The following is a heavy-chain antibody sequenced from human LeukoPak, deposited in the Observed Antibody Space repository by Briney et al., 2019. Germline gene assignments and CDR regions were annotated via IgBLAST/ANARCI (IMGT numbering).Heavy chain of an antibody. D-gene: IGHD2-2*01. V-gene: IGHV1-2*02. Sequence: ASVKVSCKASGYIFTGYCMHWVRQAPGQGLEWMGWINPNSGGTNYAQKIQGRVTMTRDTSINTAYMELSRLTSDDTAVYYCARRHQFFDIWGQGTMVTVSS. CDR3: ARRHQFFDI. J-gene: IGHJ3*02. CDR1: GYIFTGYC. CDR2: INPNSGGT.